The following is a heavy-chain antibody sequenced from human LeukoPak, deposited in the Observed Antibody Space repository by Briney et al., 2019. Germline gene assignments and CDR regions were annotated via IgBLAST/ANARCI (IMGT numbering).Heavy chain of an antibody. J-gene: IGHJ4*02. Sequence: GKSLRLSCAASGFTFSNYGMHWVRQAPGKGLEWVALLWYDGANKNYADSVKGRFTISRDNSKNTVYLQMTSLRAEDTALYYCARDPSGSWNDVGTFDSWGQGTLVSVSS. V-gene: IGHV3-33*01. CDR2: LWYDGANK. CDR3: ARDPSGSWNDVGTFDS. CDR1: GFTFSNYG. D-gene: IGHD1-1*01.